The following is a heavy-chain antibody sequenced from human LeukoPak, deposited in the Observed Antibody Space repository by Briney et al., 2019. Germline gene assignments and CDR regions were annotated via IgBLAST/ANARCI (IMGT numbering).Heavy chain of an antibody. CDR1: GFTFSSYW. CDR3: ARGLGVVAASDNCFDP. V-gene: IGHV3-7*01. CDR2: IKQDGSEK. D-gene: IGHD2-15*01. J-gene: IGHJ5*02. Sequence: GGSLRLSCAASGFTFSSYWMSWVRQAPGKGLEWVANIKQDGSEKYYVDSVKGRFTISRDNAKNSLYLQMNSLRVEDTAVYYCARGLGVVAASDNCFDPWGQGTLVIVSS.